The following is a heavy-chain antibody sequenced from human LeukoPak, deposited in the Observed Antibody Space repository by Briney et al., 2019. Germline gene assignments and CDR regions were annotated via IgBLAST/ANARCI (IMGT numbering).Heavy chain of an antibody. J-gene: IGHJ6*03. CDR3: ARSVEGYCRGGSCYYYSYYMDV. V-gene: IGHV4-34*01. CDR1: GGSFSGYY. D-gene: IGHD2-15*01. Sequence: SETLSLTCAVYGGSFSGYYWSWIRQPPGKGLEWIGEINHSGSTNYNPSLKSRVTISVDTSKNQFSLKLSSVTAADTAVYYCARSVEGYCRGGSCYYYSYYMDVWGKGTTVTVSS. CDR2: INHSGST.